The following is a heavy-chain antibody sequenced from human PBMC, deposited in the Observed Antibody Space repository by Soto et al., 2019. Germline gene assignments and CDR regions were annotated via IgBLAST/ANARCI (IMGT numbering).Heavy chain of an antibody. CDR2: ISAYSGNT. D-gene: IGHD2-2*01. CDR1: GYTFTNYG. J-gene: IGHJ3*02. Sequence: ASVKVSCKASGYTFTNYGISWVRQAPGQGLEWMRWISAYSGNTNYAQRFQGRVTMTTDTSTSTAYMELRNLRSDDTAVYYCAKGGCSTSSCAKGAFDIWGQGTIVTVSS. CDR3: AKGGCSTSSCAKGAFDI. V-gene: IGHV1-18*01.